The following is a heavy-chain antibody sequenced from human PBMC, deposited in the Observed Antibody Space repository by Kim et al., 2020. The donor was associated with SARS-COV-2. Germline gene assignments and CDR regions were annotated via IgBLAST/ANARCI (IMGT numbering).Heavy chain of an antibody. CDR2: IYSGGGT. J-gene: IGHJ2*01. D-gene: IGHD2-15*01. V-gene: IGHV3-53*01. Sequence: AASGFHVSNNYMSWVRQAPGKGLEWVSVIYSGGGTYYIDSVKGRFTISRDNSKNTLYLQMNSLRAEDTAVYYCARASRIGQGDIWGRGTLV. CDR3: ARASRIGQGDI. CDR1: GFHVSNNY.